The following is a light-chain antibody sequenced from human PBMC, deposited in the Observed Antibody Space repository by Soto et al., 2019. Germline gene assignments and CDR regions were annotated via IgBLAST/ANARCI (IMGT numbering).Light chain of an antibody. J-gene: IGLJ2*01. CDR3: SSYTSTNFVI. CDR1: SSDIGDYKY. V-gene: IGLV2-14*01. Sequence: QSALTQPASVSGSPGQSITISCTGSSSDIGDYKYVSWYKQHPGKAPKLMIYDVSNRPSGVYNRFSGSKSGNTASLTISGLQAEDEADYYCSSYTSTNFVIFGGGTKVTVL. CDR2: DVS.